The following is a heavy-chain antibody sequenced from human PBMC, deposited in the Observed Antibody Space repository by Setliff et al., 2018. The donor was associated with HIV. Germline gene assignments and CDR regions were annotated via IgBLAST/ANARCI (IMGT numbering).Heavy chain of an antibody. Sequence: TSETLSLTCAVSGYSISSGYYWGWIRQPALKGLEWIGRIYTSGLTNYNPSLKSRVTISVDTSKNQVSLKLSSVTASDTAVYYCARARYIVIRGDAGMDVWGPGTTVTVSS. CDR3: ARARYIVIRGDAGMDV. CDR1: GYSISSGYY. CDR2: IYTSGLT. J-gene: IGHJ6*02. D-gene: IGHD3-10*01. V-gene: IGHV4-38-2*01.